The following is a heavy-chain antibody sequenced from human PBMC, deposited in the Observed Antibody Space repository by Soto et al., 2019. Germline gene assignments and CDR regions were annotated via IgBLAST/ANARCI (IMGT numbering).Heavy chain of an antibody. CDR2: IKQEGSEK. V-gene: IGHV3-7*01. J-gene: IGHJ6*03. D-gene: IGHD3-3*01. Sequence: GGSLRLSCAASGFTFSSDWMIWVRQAPGKGLEWVANIKQEGSEKYYVDSEKGRFTIARDNAKNSLYLQMHSLRAEDPAVYYCPRNSFASYYDFWSRPPYYMDVRGKGTTVTVSS. CDR3: PRNSFASYYDFWSRPPYYMDV. CDR1: GFTFSSDW.